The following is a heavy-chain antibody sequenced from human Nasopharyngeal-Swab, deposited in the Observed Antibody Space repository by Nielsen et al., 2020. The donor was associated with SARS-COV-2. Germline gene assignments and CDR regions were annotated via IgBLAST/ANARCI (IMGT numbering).Heavy chain of an antibody. D-gene: IGHD5-18*01. V-gene: IGHV3-48*03. CDR2: ISSTGTTI. CDR3: AREMGYSYGWDY. Sequence: VREAQGKGLEWISYISSTGTTIYYADSVKGRFTISRDNAKNSLFLQMNSLRAEDTALYYCAREMGYSYGWDYWGQGTQVTVSS. J-gene: IGHJ4*02.